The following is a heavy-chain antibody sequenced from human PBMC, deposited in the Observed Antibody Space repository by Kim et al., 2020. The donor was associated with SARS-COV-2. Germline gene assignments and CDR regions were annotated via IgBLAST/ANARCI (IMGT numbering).Heavy chain of an antibody. CDR2: IYYSGST. Sequence: SETLSLTCTVSGGSISSGGYYWSWIRQHPGKGLEWIGYIYYSGSTYYNPSLKSRVTISVDTSKNQFSLKPSSVTAADTAVYYCARAPITMIVVGAFDYWGQGTLVTVSS. D-gene: IGHD3-22*01. V-gene: IGHV4-31*03. CDR1: GGSISSGGYY. J-gene: IGHJ4*02. CDR3: ARAPITMIVVGAFDY.